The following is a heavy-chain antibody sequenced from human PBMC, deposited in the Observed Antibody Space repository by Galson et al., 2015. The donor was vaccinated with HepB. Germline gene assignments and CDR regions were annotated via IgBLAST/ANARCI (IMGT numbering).Heavy chain of an antibody. J-gene: IGHJ4*02. V-gene: IGHV3-66*01. CDR3: ARDQDGDYADY. CDR2: IYSGGST. CDR1: GFTVSSNY. D-gene: IGHD4-17*01. Sequence: SLRLSCAASGFTVSSNYMSWVRQAPGKGLGWVSVIYSGGSTYYADSVKGRFTISRDNSKNTLYLQMNSLRAEDTAVYYCARDQDGDYADYWGQGTLVTVSS.